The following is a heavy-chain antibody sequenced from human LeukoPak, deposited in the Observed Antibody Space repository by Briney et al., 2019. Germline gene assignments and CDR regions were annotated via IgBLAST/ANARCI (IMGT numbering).Heavy chain of an antibody. D-gene: IGHD1-1*01. CDR3: ARYWNDVMN. Sequence: PSETLSLTCTVSGDSISNYYWGWIRQPPGKGLEWIGSIYYSGSTYYNPSLKSRVTISVDTSKNQFSLKLSSVTAADTAVYYCARYWNDVMNWGQGTLVTVSS. J-gene: IGHJ4*02. V-gene: IGHV4-39*01. CDR2: IYYSGST. CDR1: GDSISNYY.